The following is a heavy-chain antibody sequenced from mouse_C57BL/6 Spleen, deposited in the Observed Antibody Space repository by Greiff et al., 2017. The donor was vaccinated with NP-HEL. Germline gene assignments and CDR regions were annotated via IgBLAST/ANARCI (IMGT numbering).Heavy chain of an antibody. CDR1: GFTFSDYG. J-gene: IGHJ1*03. CDR3: ARSTTVVPYWYFDV. D-gene: IGHD1-1*01. V-gene: IGHV5-17*01. CDR2: ISSGSSTI. Sequence: EVQRVESGGGLVKPGGSLKLSCAASGFTFSDYGMHWVRQAPEKGLEWVAYISSGSSTIYYADTVKGRFTISRDNAKNTLFLQMTRLRYEYTAMYYGARSTTVVPYWYFDVWGTGTTVTVSS.